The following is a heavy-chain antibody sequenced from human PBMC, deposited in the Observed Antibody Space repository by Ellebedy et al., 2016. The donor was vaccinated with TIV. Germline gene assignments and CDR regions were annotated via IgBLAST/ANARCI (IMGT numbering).Heavy chain of an antibody. CDR1: GFTFSSYW. V-gene: IGHV3-74*01. CDR3: ARDSYGDYVRWFDP. CDR2: INSDGSST. D-gene: IGHD4-17*01. Sequence: GESLKISCAASGFTFSSYWMHWVRQAPGKGLVWVSRINSDGSSTSYADSVKGRFTISRDNAKNSLYLQMNSLRAEDTAVYYCARDSYGDYVRWFDPWGQGTLVTVSS. J-gene: IGHJ5*02.